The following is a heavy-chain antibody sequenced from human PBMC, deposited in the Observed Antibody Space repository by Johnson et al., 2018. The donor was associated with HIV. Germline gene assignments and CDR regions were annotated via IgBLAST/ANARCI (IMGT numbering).Heavy chain of an antibody. CDR2: IYSGGST. J-gene: IGHJ3*02. V-gene: IGHV3-66*02. CDR1: EFTFSNYW. CDR3: AREIIAARPSAFDI. D-gene: IGHD6-6*01. Sequence: VQLVESGGGLVQPGGSLRLSCAASEFTFSNYWMHWVRQGLGKGLVWVSVIYSGGSTYYADSVKGRFTISRDNSKNTLYLQMNSLRAEDTAVYYCAREIIAARPSAFDIWGQGTMVTVSS.